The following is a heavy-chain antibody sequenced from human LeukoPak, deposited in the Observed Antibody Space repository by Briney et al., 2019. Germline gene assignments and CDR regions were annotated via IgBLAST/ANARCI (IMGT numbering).Heavy chain of an antibody. D-gene: IGHD1-26*01. J-gene: IGHJ4*02. V-gene: IGHV4-38-2*01. CDR1: GYSISSGYY. CDR2: IYHSGTT. Sequence: SETLSLTCAVSGYSISSGYYWGWIRQPPGKGLEWIGIIYHSGTTYYNPSLKSRVTISVDTSKNQFSPKLRSVTAADTAVYYCASQTIVGASPFDYWGQGTLVTVSS. CDR3: ASQTIVGASPFDY.